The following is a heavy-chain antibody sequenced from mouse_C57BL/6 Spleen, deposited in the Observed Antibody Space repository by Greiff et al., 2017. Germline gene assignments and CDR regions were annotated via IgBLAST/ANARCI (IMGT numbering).Heavy chain of an antibody. J-gene: IGHJ3*01. CDR1: GYTFTSYW. D-gene: IGHD1-1*01. CDR2: IYPGSGST. Sequence: VKLQQPGAELVKPGASVKMSCKASGYTFTSYWITWVKQRPGQGLEWIGDIYPGSGSTNYNEKFKSKATLTVDTSSSTAYMQLSSLTSEDSAVYYCARDYYYGSSSWFAYWGQGTLVTVSA. CDR3: ARDYYYGSSSWFAY. V-gene: IGHV1-55*01.